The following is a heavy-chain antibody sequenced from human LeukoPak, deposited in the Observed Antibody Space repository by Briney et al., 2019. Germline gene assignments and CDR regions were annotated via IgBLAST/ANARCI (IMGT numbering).Heavy chain of an antibody. Sequence: KASETLSLTCTVSGYSISSGYYWGWIRQPPGKGLEWIGSIYHSGSTYYNPSLKSRVTISVHTSKNQFSLRLSSVTAADTAIYYCARDTRWGRSYYFDYWGQGTLVTVSS. D-gene: IGHD3-16*01. CDR2: IYHSGST. V-gene: IGHV4-38-2*02. CDR3: ARDTRWGRSYYFDY. CDR1: GYSISSGYY. J-gene: IGHJ4*02.